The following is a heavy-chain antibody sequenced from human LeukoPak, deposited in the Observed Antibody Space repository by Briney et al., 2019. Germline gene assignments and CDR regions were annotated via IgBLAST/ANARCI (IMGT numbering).Heavy chain of an antibody. CDR1: GFTFSSYA. CDR2: ISYDGSNK. CDR3: ATSRAISGSYYAT. V-gene: IGHV3-30-3*01. J-gene: IGHJ4*02. D-gene: IGHD1-26*01. Sequence: GGSLSLSCAASGFTFSSYAMHWVRQAPGKGLEWVAVISYDGSNKYYADSVKGRFTISRDNSKNTLYLQMNSLRAEDTAVYYCATSRAISGSYYATWGQGTLVTVSS.